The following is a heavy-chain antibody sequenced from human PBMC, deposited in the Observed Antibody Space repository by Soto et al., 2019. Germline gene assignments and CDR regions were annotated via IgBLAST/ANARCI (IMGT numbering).Heavy chain of an antibody. V-gene: IGHV1-24*01. J-gene: IGHJ4*02. CDR1: GDTLTELS. Sequence: QVQLVQSGAEVKKPGASVKVSCKVSGDTLTELSMHWVRQAPGKGLEWMGGFDPEDGETIYAQKFQGRVTMTEDTSTDTAYMELSILRSEDTAVYYCATAVRFEENFDYWGQGTLVTVSS. CDR2: FDPEDGET. CDR3: ATAVRFEENFDY.